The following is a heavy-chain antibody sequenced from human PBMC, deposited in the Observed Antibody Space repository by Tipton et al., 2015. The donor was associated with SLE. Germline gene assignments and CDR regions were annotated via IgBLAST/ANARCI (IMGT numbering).Heavy chain of an antibody. CDR2: IYYSGST. V-gene: IGHV4-59*01. J-gene: IGHJ4*02. CDR1: GGSISSYY. CDR3: ARAPSYSSGWFDY. Sequence: TLSLTCTVSGGSISSYYWSWIRQPPGKGLEWIGYIYYSGSTNCNPSLKSRVTISVDTSKNQFSLMLSSLTAADTAVYYCARAPSYSSGWFDYWGQGTLVPVSS. D-gene: IGHD6-19*01.